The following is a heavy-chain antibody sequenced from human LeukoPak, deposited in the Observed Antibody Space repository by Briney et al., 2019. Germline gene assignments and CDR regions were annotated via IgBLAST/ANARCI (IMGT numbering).Heavy chain of an antibody. CDR3: ARDGWSGRNYYYYYMDV. Sequence: GSLRLSCAASGFTFSSYAMSWVRQAPGKGLEWVANIKQDGSEKYYVDSVKGRFTISRDNAKNSLYLQMNSLRAEDTAVYYCARDGWSGRNYYYYYMDVWGKGTTVTVSS. J-gene: IGHJ6*03. V-gene: IGHV3-7*01. D-gene: IGHD3-3*01. CDR1: GFTFSSYA. CDR2: IKQDGSEK.